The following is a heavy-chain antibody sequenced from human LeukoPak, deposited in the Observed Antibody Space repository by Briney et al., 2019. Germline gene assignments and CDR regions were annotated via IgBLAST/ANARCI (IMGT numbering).Heavy chain of an antibody. J-gene: IGHJ5*02. Sequence: GGSLRLSCAASGFTFDDYAMHWVRQAPGKGLEWVSGISWNSGSIGYADSVKGRFTISRDNAKNSLYLQMNSLRAEGTAVYYCAKDLSHGSGSYKVSHYFDPWGQGTLVTVSS. V-gene: IGHV3-9*01. CDR1: GFTFDDYA. D-gene: IGHD3-10*01. CDR3: AKDLSHGSGSYKVSHYFDP. CDR2: ISWNSGSI.